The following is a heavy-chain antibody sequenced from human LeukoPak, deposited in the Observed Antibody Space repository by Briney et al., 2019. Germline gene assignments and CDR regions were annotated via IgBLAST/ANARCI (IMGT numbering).Heavy chain of an antibody. J-gene: IGHJ3*02. CDR1: GGSFSGYY. CDR2: INHSGST. CDR3: ARGSNLYGSDGFDI. V-gene: IGHV4-34*01. D-gene: IGHD3-10*01. Sequence: SETLSLTCAVYGGSFSGYYWSWIRQPPGKGLEWIGEINHSGSTSYNPSLKSRVTISVDTSKNQFSLKLSSVTAADTAVYYCARGSNLYGSDGFDIWGQGTMVTVSS.